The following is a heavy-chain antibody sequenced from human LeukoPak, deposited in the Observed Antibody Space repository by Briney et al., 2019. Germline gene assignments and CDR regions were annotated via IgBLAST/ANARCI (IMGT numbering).Heavy chain of an antibody. CDR2: IYYSGRT. V-gene: IGHV4-59*01. CDR3: ARHATRWYDSSGYTAFDI. Sequence: SETLSLTCTVSVGSISSYYWSWIRQPPGRGREWVGYIYYSGRTHYNPSLHSGVTISFDRPENQFSLKLSSVPAADTAVYYCARHATRWYDSSGYTAFDIWGQGTMVTVSS. D-gene: IGHD3-22*01. J-gene: IGHJ3*02. CDR1: VGSISSYY.